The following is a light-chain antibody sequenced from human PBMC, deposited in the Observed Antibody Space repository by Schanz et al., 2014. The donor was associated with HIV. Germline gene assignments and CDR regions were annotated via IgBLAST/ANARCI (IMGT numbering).Light chain of an antibody. J-gene: IGLJ1*01. CDR1: SSDVGGYNY. Sequence: QSALTQPASVSGSPGQSITISCTGTSSDVGGYNYVSWYQQHPGKAPKLMIYDVTSRPSGVSTRFSASKFGDTASLTISGLQAEDEADYYCSSYTSSSTYVFGTGTKLTVL. V-gene: IGLV2-14*03. CDR3: SSYTSSSTYV. CDR2: DVT.